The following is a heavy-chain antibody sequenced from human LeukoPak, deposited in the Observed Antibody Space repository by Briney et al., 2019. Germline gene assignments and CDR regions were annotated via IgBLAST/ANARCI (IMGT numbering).Heavy chain of an antibody. CDR2: INSDGRDT. CDR1: GFTFSNYY. Sequence: TGGSLRLSCAASGFTFSNYYVHWVRQPPGKGLVWVSRINSDGRDTTYVDSVKGRFTISRDNAKNTVYLQINSLRAEDTAAYYCATFGYNWNLGYWGQGTLVTVSS. V-gene: IGHV3-74*03. J-gene: IGHJ4*02. CDR3: ATFGYNWNLGY. D-gene: IGHD1-20*01.